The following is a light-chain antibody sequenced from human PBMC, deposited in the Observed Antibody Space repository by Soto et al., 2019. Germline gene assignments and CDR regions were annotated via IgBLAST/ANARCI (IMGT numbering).Light chain of an antibody. CDR3: LQTYNTPPYT. Sequence: DIQVTQSPSSLSASVGDRVTIACRTSQTIGSYLNWYQLRPGKAPKLLIFSTSTLQSGVPSRFSGSGSGTVFTLTISSLRPEDVATYVCLQTYNTPPYTFGQGTRLEIK. CDR2: STS. V-gene: IGKV1-39*01. CDR1: QTIGSY. J-gene: IGKJ2*01.